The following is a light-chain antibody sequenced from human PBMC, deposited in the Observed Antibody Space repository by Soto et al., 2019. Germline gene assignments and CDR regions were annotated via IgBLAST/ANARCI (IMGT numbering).Light chain of an antibody. J-gene: IGKJ2*01. CDR1: QSVSSRY. V-gene: IGKV3-20*01. CDR2: DAS. Sequence: EIXLTXSXXXXXLSPGEXAXLSCRASQSVSSRYLAWYQQKPGRAPRLLIYDASSRATGIPDRFSGSGSGTDFTLSISRLEPEDFAVYYCQQYGTSPRTFGQGTKLEIK. CDR3: QQYGTSPRT.